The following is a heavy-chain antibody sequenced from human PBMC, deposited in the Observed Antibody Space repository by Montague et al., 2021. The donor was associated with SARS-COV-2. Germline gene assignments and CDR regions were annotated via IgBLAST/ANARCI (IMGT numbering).Heavy chain of an antibody. V-gene: IGHV3-21*01. CDR2: ISSSSSYI. CDR3: ARDPGYYYDSSGLIDY. CDR1: GFTFSSYS. J-gene: IGHJ4*02. D-gene: IGHD3-22*01. Sequence: SLRLSCAASGFTFSSYSMNWVRQVPGKGLEWVSSISSSSSYIYYADSVKGRFTISRDNAKNSLYLQMNSLRAEDTAVYYCARDPGYYYDSSGLIDYWGQGTLVTVSS.